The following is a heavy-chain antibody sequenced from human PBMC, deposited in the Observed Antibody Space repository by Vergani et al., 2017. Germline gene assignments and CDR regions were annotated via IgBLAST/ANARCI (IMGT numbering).Heavy chain of an antibody. V-gene: IGHV3-9*01. CDR3: ANDHYDFWSGYPNLSSFDL. CDR2: ISWNSGSI. J-gene: IGHJ2*01. CDR1: GFTFDDYA. D-gene: IGHD3-3*01. Sequence: EVQLVESGGGLVQPGRSLRLSCAASGFTFDDYAMHWVRRAPGTGLEWVSGISWNSGSIGYADSVKGRFTISRDNAKNSLYLQMNSLRAEDTALYYCANDHYDFWSGYPNLSSFDLWGRGTLVTVPS.